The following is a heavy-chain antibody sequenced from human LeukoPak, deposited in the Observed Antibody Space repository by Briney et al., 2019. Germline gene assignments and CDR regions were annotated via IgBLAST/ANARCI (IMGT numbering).Heavy chain of an antibody. CDR2: IKQDGSEK. CDR1: GFTFSSYW. V-gene: IGHV3-7*01. Sequence: GGSLRPSCAASGFTFSSYWMSWVRQAPGKGLEWVANIKQDGSEKYYVDSVKGRFTISRDNAKNSLYLQMNSLRAEDTAVYYCARPTYSSGWYLKYWGQGTLVTVSS. J-gene: IGHJ4*02. D-gene: IGHD6-19*01. CDR3: ARPTYSSGWYLKY.